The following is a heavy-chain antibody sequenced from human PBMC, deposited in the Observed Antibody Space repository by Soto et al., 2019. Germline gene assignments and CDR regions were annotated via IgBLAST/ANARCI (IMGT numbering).Heavy chain of an antibody. V-gene: IGHV4-4*02. CDR2: IFHSGST. D-gene: IGHD3-16*01. CDR1: GGSISSSDW. Sequence: QVQLQESGPGLVKPSGTLSLTCAVSGGSISSSDWWSWVRQPPGKGLEWIGEIFHSGSTNYNPSLKSRVTISVDKSKNQFSLKLSSVAAADTAMYYCARVPSSWGWFDPWGQGTLVTVSS. CDR3: ARVPSSWGWFDP. J-gene: IGHJ5*02.